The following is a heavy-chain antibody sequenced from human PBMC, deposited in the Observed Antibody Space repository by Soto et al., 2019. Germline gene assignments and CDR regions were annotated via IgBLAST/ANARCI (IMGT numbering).Heavy chain of an antibody. J-gene: IGHJ4*02. D-gene: IGHD3-22*01. Sequence: QVQLVESGGGVVQPGRSLRLSCAASGFTFSSYGMHWVRQAPGKGLEWVAVISYDGSNKYYADSVKGRFTISRDNSKNTLYLQMNSLRAEDTAVYYCAKDQAVVVIYFFDYWGQGTLVTVSS. V-gene: IGHV3-30*18. CDR1: GFTFSSYG. CDR3: AKDQAVVVIYFFDY. CDR2: ISYDGSNK.